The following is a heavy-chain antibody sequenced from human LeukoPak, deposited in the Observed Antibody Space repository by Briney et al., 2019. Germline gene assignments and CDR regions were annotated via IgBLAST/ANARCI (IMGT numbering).Heavy chain of an antibody. V-gene: IGHV3-23*01. CDR2: ISGSGGST. Sequence: GGALRLSCAASGFTFISYAMSWVRQAPGKGLEWVSAISGSGGSTYYADSVKGRFTISRDNSKNTLYLQMNSLRAEDTAVYYCAKIQDIVVVVAAPFDPWGQGTLVTVSS. CDR3: AKIQDIVVVVAAPFDP. CDR1: GFTFISYA. J-gene: IGHJ5*02. D-gene: IGHD2-15*01.